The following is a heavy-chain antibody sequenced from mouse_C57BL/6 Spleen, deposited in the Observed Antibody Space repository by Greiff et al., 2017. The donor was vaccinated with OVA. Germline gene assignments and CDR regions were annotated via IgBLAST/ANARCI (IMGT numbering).Heavy chain of an antibody. CDR2: ISYDGSN. V-gene: IGHV3-6*01. Sequence: EVKLEESGPGLVKPSQSLSLTCSVTGYSITSGYYWNWIRQFPGNKLEWMGYISYDGSNNYNPSLKNRISITRDTSKNQFFLKLNSVTTEDTATYYCARDRVPSITDWGQGTLVTVSA. CDR3: ARDRVPSITD. D-gene: IGHD1-1*01. CDR1: GYSITSGYY. J-gene: IGHJ3*01.